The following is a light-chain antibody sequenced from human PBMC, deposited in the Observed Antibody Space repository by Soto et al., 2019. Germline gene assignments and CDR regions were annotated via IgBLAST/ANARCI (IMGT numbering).Light chain of an antibody. J-gene: IGLJ2*01. CDR3: SSYTGSSINTVV. CDR1: SSDVGKYSY. Sequence: QSALTQPASVSVSPGQSITISCTGTSSDVGKYSYVSWYHQHPAKAPKLMIFEVSNRPSGVSNRFSGSKSGNTASLTISGLQAEDEADYYCSSYTGSSINTVVFGGGTKLTVL. CDR2: EVS. V-gene: IGLV2-14*01.